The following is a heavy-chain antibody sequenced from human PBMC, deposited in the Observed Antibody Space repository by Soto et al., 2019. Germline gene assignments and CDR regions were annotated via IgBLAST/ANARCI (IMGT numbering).Heavy chain of an antibody. Sequence: GGSLRLSCVASGFTFNSYGMHWVRQAPGKGLEWVAIISYDGSNKFYADSVKGRFTISRDNPKNTLYLQMNSLRAEDTAVYYCAKTLGYCTSSSCSRDFYYYYYGMDVWGQGTTVTVSS. CDR2: ISYDGSNK. V-gene: IGHV3-30*18. D-gene: IGHD2-2*01. CDR1: GFTFNSYG. CDR3: AKTLGYCTSSSCSRDFYYYYYGMDV. J-gene: IGHJ6*02.